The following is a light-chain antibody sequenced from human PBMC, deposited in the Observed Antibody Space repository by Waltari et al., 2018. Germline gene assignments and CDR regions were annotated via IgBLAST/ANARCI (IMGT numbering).Light chain of an antibody. V-gene: IGLV2-14*03. CDR1: TSDVGGYDF. J-gene: IGLJ3*02. CDR3: SSFTLTNTWV. Sequence: QHALTQPASVSGSPGQSITISCTGTTSDVGGYDFVSWYQQHPGKAPKLIISDVSDRPSGVSPRFSASKSGITASLTISGLQPEDEATYFCSSFTLTNTWVFGGGTNLTVL. CDR2: DVS.